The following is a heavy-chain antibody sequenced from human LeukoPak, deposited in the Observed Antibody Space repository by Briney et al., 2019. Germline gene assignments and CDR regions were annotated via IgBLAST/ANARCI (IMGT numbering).Heavy chain of an antibody. CDR3: ARVMSGYDSSGYSSKMFDY. CDR1: GYTFTSYY. V-gene: IGHV1-46*01. J-gene: IGHJ4*02. CDR2: INPSGGST. D-gene: IGHD3-22*01. Sequence: ASVKVSCKASGYTFTSYYMHWVRQAPGQGLEWMGIINPSGGSTSYAQKFQGRVTMTRDTSTSTVYMELSSLRSEDTAVYYCARVMSGYDSSGYSSKMFDYWGQGNLVTVSS.